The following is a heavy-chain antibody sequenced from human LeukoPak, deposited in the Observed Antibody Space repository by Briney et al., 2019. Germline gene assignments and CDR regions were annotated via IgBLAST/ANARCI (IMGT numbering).Heavy chain of an antibody. CDR3: ARRERITIFGVVIIGVIDY. Sequence: SETLSLTCAVSGYFISSGYYWGWIRQPPGKGLEWIGSIYHSGSTYYNPSLKSRVTISVDTSKNQFSLKLSSVTAADTAVYYCARRERITIFGVVIIGVIDYWGQGTLVTVSS. J-gene: IGHJ4*02. CDR2: IYHSGST. D-gene: IGHD3-3*01. CDR1: GYFISSGYY. V-gene: IGHV4-38-2*01.